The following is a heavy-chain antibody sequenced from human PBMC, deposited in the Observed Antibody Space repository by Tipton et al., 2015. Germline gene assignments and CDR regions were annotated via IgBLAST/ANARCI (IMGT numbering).Heavy chain of an antibody. Sequence: TLSLTCSVSGDSINRYYWSWIRQPPGKGLECIGYIYYTGSTHYNPSLKSRVTISVDTSKSQFFLKLSSVTAADTAVYYCARDIGAAGGWPAYWGQGTLVTVSS. CDR2: IYYTGST. CDR3: ARDIGAAGGWPAY. CDR1: GDSINRYY. D-gene: IGHD6-25*01. V-gene: IGHV4-59*01. J-gene: IGHJ4*02.